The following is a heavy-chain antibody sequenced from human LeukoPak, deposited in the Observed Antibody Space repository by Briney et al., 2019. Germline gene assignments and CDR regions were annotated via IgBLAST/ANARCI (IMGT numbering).Heavy chain of an antibody. CDR1: GFTFSSYA. Sequence: PGGSLRLSCAASGFTFSSYAMSWVRQAPGKGLEWVSAISGSRGSTYYTDSVKGRFAISRDNSNNTLYLQMNSLRAEDTAVYYCARRSRDGWYFDYWGQGTLVTVSS. CDR2: ISGSRGST. V-gene: IGHV3-23*01. J-gene: IGHJ4*02. CDR3: ARRSRDGWYFDY. D-gene: IGHD5-24*01.